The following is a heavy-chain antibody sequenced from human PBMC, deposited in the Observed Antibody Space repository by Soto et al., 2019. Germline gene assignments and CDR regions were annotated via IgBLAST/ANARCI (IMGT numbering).Heavy chain of an antibody. CDR1: GFTLSTSG. V-gene: IGHV3-30*18. Sequence: AGGALRLSCAGSGFTLSTSGIHWGRPGPGKGLEWVAVISYDGSNKHYADSVKGRFTISRDNSKNTLYLQMNSLRAEDTAVYCCAKALRFYYYGTDVWSQGATVTVSS. CDR2: ISYDGSNK. J-gene: IGHJ6*02. CDR3: AKALRFYYYGTDV.